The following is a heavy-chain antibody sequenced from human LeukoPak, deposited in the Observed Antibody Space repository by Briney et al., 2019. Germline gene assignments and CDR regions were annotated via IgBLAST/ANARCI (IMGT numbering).Heavy chain of an antibody. V-gene: IGHV3-21*01. Sequence: KAGGSLRLSCAASGFTFSSYSMNWVRQAPGKGLEWVSYLSSSSNYRYYADSVKGRFTVSRDNAKNSLYLQMHSLTAEDTAVYYCARGNTVKAKNDAFDIWGQGTMVTVSS. CDR1: GFTFSSYS. J-gene: IGHJ3*02. CDR3: ARGNTVKAKNDAFDI. D-gene: IGHD4-11*01. CDR2: LSSSSNYR.